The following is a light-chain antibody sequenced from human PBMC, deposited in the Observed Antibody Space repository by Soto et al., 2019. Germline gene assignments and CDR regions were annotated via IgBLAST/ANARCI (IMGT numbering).Light chain of an antibody. J-gene: IGLJ2*01. CDR2: DVT. CDR1: CSDVGGYKY. V-gene: IGLV2-11*01. Sequence: QSALTQPRSVSGSPGQSVTISCTGSCSDVGGYKYVSWYQQYPGKAPKLMIYDVTKRPSGVPDRFSGSKSGNTASLTISGLQTEDEADYYCCSYAASSLVVFGRGTKLTVL. CDR3: CSYAASSLVV.